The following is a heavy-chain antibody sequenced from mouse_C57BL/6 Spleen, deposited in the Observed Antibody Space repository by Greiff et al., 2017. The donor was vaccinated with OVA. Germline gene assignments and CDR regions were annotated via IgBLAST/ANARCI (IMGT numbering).Heavy chain of an antibody. Sequence: QVQLQQPGAELVKPGASVKMSCKASGYTFTSYWITWVKQRPGQGLEWIGDIYPGSGSPNYNEKFKSKATLTVDTSSSTAYMQLSSLTSEDSAVYVCARWDTTVPRYFDVWGTGTTVTVSS. CDR2: IYPGSGSP. CDR3: ARWDTTVPRYFDV. D-gene: IGHD1-1*01. V-gene: IGHV1-55*01. CDR1: GYTFTSYW. J-gene: IGHJ1*03.